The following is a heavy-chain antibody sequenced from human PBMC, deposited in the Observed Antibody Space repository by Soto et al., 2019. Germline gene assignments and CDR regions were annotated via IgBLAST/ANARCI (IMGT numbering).Heavy chain of an antibody. V-gene: IGHV3-23*01. J-gene: IGHJ6*02. CDR1: GFTFSSYA. Sequence: GGSLRLSCAACGFTFSSYAMKWVRQAPGKGLEWVSLIGESGTPTYYADSVKGRFTISRDNSGNTLFLEMYSLRAADTAVYYCARYIPGVRYYGMDVWGQGTTVTVSS. CDR2: IGESGTPT. D-gene: IGHD2-2*01. CDR3: ARYIPGVRYYGMDV.